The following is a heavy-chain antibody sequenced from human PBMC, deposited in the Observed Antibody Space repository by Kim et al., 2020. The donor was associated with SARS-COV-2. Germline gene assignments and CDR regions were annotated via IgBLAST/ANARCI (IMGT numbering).Heavy chain of an antibody. CDR1: GDSLSSGGHD. CDR2: IYYSGST. Sequence: SETLSLTCTVSGDSLSSGGHDWTWIRQHPGKGLEWIGYIYYSGSTAYNPSLKSRVTISVDTSKNQFSLRLNYVTAADTAVYYCARSYSSTVRGSFDYWGQGTLVTVSS. CDR3: ARSYSSTVRGSFDY. J-gene: IGHJ4*02. D-gene: IGHD2-2*01. V-gene: IGHV4-31*03.